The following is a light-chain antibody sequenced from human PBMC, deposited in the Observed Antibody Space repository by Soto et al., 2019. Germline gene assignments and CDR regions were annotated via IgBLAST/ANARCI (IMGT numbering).Light chain of an antibody. CDR2: DNN. V-gene: IGLV1-51*01. J-gene: IGLJ2*01. Sequence: QSVLTQPPSVSAAPGQKVTISCSGSGSNIGNNYVSWYQQLPGTAPKLLIYDNNKRPSGIPDRFSGSKSGTSATLGITGLQTGDEADYYCGTWDSSLSAVVFGGGTKVPS. CDR3: GTWDSSLSAVV. CDR1: GSNIGNNY.